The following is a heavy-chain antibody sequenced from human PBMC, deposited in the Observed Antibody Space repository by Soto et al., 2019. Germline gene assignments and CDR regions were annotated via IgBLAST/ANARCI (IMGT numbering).Heavy chain of an antibody. CDR2: IYQSGST. V-gene: IGHV4-30-2*01. CDR3: ATQSYSNSGAYYYYAMDV. D-gene: IGHD4-4*01. CDR1: GGSISSGGYS. Sequence: KPSETLSLTCAVSGGSISSGGYSWRWIRQPPGKGLEWIGYIYQSGSTYYNPSLKSRVTISVDRSRNQFSLELSSVTAADTAVYFCATQSYSNSGAYYYYAMDVWGQGTTVTVSS. J-gene: IGHJ6*02.